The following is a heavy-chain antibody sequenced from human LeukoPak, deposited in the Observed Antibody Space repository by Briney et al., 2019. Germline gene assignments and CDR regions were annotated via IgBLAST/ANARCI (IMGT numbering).Heavy chain of an antibody. J-gene: IGHJ6*04. CDR3: ARVSPTSYYYGMDV. CDR1: GGTFSSYS. Sequence: GASVKVSCKVSGGTFSSYSISWVRQAPGQGLEWMGGIIPIFGTANYAQKFQGRVTITADKSTSTAYMELSSLRSEDTAVYYCARVSPTSYYYGMDVWGKGTTVTVSS. V-gene: IGHV1-69*06. D-gene: IGHD3-16*02. CDR2: IIPIFGTA.